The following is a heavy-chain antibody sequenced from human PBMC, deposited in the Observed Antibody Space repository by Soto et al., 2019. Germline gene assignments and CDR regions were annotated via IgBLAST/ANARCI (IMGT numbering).Heavy chain of an antibody. D-gene: IGHD3-3*01. CDR2: IVVCSGNT. CDR1: GFTFTSSA. CDR3: ARDLHDFWSGYPGDAFDI. V-gene: IGHV1-58*02. Sequence: SVKVSCKASGFTFTSSAMQWVRQARGQRLEWIGWIVVCSGNTNYAQKFQERVTMTTDISTSTAYMELSSLRSDDTAVYYCARDLHDFWSGYPGDAFDIWGQGTMVTVS. J-gene: IGHJ3*02.